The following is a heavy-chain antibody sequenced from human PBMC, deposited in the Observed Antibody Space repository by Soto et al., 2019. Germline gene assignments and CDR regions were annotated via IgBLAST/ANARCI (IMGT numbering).Heavy chain of an antibody. CDR1: GGTFSNYT. V-gene: IGHV1-69*01. Sequence: QVQLVQAGAEVKKPGSSVKVFCKASGGTFSNYTISWVRQAPGQGLEWMGGIIPVFGTTDYEQKFQGRVTITAAGSTSTAYMKRSSLRSADTAVYYCARSSPYIVVRHPTGNQDYYGMDVWGQGTTVTVSS. J-gene: IGHJ6*02. CDR3: ARSSPYIVVRHPTGNQDYYGMDV. CDR2: IIPVFGTT. D-gene: IGHD2-2*01.